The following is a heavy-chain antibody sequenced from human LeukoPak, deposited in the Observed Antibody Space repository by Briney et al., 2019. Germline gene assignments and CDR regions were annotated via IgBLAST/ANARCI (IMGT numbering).Heavy chain of an antibody. V-gene: IGHV1-69*13. CDR2: IIPIFGTA. Sequence: SVKVSCKASGGTFSSYAISWVRQAPGQGLEWMGGIIPIFGTANYAQKFQGRVTITADESMSTAYMELSSLRSEDTAVYYCARDPIAYCGGDCPWGQGTLVTVSS. D-gene: IGHD2-21*01. CDR3: ARDPIAYCGGDCP. CDR1: GGTFSSYA. J-gene: IGHJ5*02.